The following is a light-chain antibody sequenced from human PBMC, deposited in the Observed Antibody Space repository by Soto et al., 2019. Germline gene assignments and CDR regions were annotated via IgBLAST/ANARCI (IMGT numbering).Light chain of an antibody. V-gene: IGLV1-40*01. CDR2: GIT. CDR3: QSYDRSLSGYV. CDR1: SSNFGAGFD. Sequence: SVLTQPPSVSGAPGQWVTISCTGSSSNFGAGFDVHWYQQFPGTAPKLLIYGITNRPSGVPDRFSGSKSGTSASLAITGLQAEDEAVYYCQSYDRSLSGYVFGTGTKLTVL. J-gene: IGLJ1*01.